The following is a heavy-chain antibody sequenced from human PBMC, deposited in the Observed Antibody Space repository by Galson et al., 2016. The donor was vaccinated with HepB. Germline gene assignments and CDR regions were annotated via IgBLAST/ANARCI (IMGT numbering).Heavy chain of an antibody. Sequence: CAASGFSFSTYWMHWVRQAPGEGLVCVSRMNSDGTTTHYADSVKGRFTISRDNAKNTLYLLMNSLRAEDTAVYYCARSRGLSYYFDRSGLDSWGQGALVTVSS. D-gene: IGHD3-22*01. CDR2: MNSDGTTT. J-gene: IGHJ4*02. CDR1: GFSFSTYW. CDR3: ARSRGLSYYFDRSGLDS. V-gene: IGHV3-74*01.